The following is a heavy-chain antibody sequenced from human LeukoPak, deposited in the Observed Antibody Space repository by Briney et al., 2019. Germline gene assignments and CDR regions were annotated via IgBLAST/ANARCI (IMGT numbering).Heavy chain of an antibody. CDR1: GFTFSSYA. CDR2: ISGSGGST. CDR3: AKDPLIVVVPAASLYYFDY. Sequence: GGSLRLSCAASGFTFSSYAMSWVRQAPGKGLAWVSAISGSGGSTYYADSVKGRFTISRDNSKNTLYLQMNSLRAEDTAVYYCAKDPLIVVVPAASLYYFDYWGQGTLVTVSS. J-gene: IGHJ4*02. V-gene: IGHV3-23*01. D-gene: IGHD2-2*01.